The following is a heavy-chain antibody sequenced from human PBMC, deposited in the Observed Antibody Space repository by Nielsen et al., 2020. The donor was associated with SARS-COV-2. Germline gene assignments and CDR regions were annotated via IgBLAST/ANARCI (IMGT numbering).Heavy chain of an antibody. CDR3: ARGNSSPNWFDS. D-gene: IGHD6-19*01. CDR1: SGSVRSGTYY. CDR2: FSYSGST. Sequence: GSLRLSCTVSSGSVRSGTYYWSWIRQPPGKGLEWIGYFSYSGSTNYNPSLKSRVTISVDTSKNQFSLKLSSVTAADTAVYYCARGNSSPNWFDSWGQGTLVTVSS. J-gene: IGHJ5*01. V-gene: IGHV4-61*01.